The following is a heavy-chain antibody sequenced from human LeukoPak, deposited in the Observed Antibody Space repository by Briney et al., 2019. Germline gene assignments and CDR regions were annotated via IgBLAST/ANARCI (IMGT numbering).Heavy chain of an antibody. CDR1: GGTFSSYA. D-gene: IGHD4-17*01. Sequence: GASVTVSCKASGGTFSSYAISWVRQAPGQGLEWMGRIIPILGIANYAQKFQGRVTITADKSTSTAYMELSSLRSEDTAVYYCARSGYGDYVAYYYYGMDVWGQGTTVTVSS. CDR2: IIPILGIA. J-gene: IGHJ6*02. CDR3: ARSGYGDYVAYYYYGMDV. V-gene: IGHV1-69*04.